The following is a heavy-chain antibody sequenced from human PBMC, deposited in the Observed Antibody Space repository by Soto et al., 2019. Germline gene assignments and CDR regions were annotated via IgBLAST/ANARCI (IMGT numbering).Heavy chain of an antibody. J-gene: IGHJ4*02. CDR3: ARVGHYYDSSGYRGYYFDF. Sequence: TLSLTCSVSGGSITSGDFYWSWIRQPPGKGLEWIGYIYYSGTTYYNPSLRSRLTISLDTSKNQVSLGLSSVTAADTAVYYCARVGHYYDSSGYRGYYFDFWGLGTLVTVSS. D-gene: IGHD3-22*01. CDR2: IYYSGTT. V-gene: IGHV4-30-4*01. CDR1: GGSITSGDFY.